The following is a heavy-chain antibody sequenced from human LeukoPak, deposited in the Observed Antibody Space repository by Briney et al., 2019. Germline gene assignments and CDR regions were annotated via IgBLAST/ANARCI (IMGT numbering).Heavy chain of an antibody. CDR1: GFTFSSYS. CDR2: ISSSSSYI. D-gene: IGHD3-3*01. CDR3: ASTSYPYDFWSGHYITHY. V-gene: IGHV3-21*01. Sequence: GGSLRLSCAASGFTFSSYSMNWVRQAPGKGLEWVSSISSSSSYIYYADSVKGRFTISRDNAKNSLYLQMNSLRAEDTAVYYCASTSYPYDFWSGHYITHYWGQGTLVTVSS. J-gene: IGHJ4*02.